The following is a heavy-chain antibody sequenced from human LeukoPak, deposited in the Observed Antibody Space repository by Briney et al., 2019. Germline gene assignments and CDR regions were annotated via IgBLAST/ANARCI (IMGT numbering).Heavy chain of an antibody. V-gene: IGHV3-48*02. CDR1: GFTFSSYS. Sequence: GGALRLSCAASGFTFSSYSMNWDRQAPGKGLEWVSYISSSSSTIYYADSVKGRFTISRDNAKNSLYLQMNSLRDEDTAVYYCALGGILTGYYYYYGMDVWGQGTTVTVSS. CDR2: ISSSSSTI. CDR3: ALGGILTGYYYYYGMDV. J-gene: IGHJ6*02. D-gene: IGHD3-9*01.